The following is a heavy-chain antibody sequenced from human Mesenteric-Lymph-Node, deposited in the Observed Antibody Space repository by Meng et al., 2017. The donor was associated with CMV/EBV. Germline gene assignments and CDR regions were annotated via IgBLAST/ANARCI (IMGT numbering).Heavy chain of an antibody. V-gene: IGHV3-21*01. CDR2: ISSSSSYI. CDR3: ARAETDYLGSMDV. CDR1: GFTFSSYS. D-gene: IGHD5-12*01. J-gene: IGHJ6*02. Sequence: GESLKISCAASGFTFSSYSMNWVRQAPGKGLEWVSSISSSSSYIYYADSVKGRFTISRDNAKNSLYLQMNSLRAEDTAVYYCARAETDYLGSMDVWGQGTTVTFSS.